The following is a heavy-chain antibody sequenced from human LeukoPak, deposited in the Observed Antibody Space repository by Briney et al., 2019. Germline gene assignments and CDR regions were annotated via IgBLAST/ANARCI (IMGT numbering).Heavy chain of an antibody. CDR3: AKLVSITIFGVVTE. J-gene: IGHJ4*02. D-gene: IGHD3-3*01. V-gene: IGHV3-23*01. Sequence: GGSLRLSCAASGFTFSSYAMSWVRQAPGKGLEWVSAISGSGGSTYYADSVKGRFTISRDNSKNTLYLQMNSLRAEDTAVCYCAKLVSITIFGVVTEWGQGTLVTVSS. CDR1: GFTFSSYA. CDR2: ISGSGGST.